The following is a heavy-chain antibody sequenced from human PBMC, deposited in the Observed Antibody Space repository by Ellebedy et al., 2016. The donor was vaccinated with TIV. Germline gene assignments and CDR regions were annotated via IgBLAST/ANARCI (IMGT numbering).Heavy chain of an antibody. V-gene: IGHV1-3*01. Sequence: GGSLRLSCKASGYTFSNYAIHWVRQAPGQRLEWLGWINAGNGDTKYSQKFQPRVTITRDTSASTAYMELSSLKSEDTAVYYCARDARGSFYYYGMDVWGQGTTVTVSS. J-gene: IGHJ6*02. CDR2: INAGNGDT. CDR1: GYTFSNYA. D-gene: IGHD2-15*01. CDR3: ARDARGSFYYYGMDV.